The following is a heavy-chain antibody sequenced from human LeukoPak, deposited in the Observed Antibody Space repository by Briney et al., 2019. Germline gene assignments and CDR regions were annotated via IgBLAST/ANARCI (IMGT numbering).Heavy chain of an antibody. J-gene: IGHJ6*02. Sequence: GGSLRLSCAASGFTFNTYSMNWVRQAPGKGLEWVSVVYSGGSTVYADSVKGRFTISRDNSKNTLSLQMNSLRAEDTAVYYCAIPYSSGWSGTDVWGQGTTVTVSS. V-gene: IGHV3-53*01. CDR1: GFTFNTYS. CDR2: VYSGGST. D-gene: IGHD6-19*01. CDR3: AIPYSSGWSGTDV.